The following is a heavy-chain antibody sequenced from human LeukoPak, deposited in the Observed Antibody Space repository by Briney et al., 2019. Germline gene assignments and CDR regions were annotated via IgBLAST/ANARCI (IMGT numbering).Heavy chain of an antibody. CDR2: IYSGGST. Sequence: GGSLRLSCAASGFTVSSNYISWVRQAPGKGLEWVSVIYSGGSTYYADSVKGRFTISRGNSKNTLYLQMNSLRAEDTAVYYCARAYDSSGYYPPPIDYWGQGTLVTVSS. J-gene: IGHJ4*02. V-gene: IGHV3-66*02. CDR3: ARAYDSSGYYPPPIDY. CDR1: GFTVSSNY. D-gene: IGHD3-22*01.